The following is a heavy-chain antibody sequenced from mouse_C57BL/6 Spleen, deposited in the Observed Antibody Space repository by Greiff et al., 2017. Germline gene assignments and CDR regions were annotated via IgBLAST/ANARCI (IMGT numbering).Heavy chain of an antibody. D-gene: IGHD2-4*01. J-gene: IGHJ4*01. CDR2: IHPNSGST. Sequence: QVQLKQPGAELVKPGASVKLSCKASGYTFTSYWMHWVKQRPGQGLEWIGMIHPNSGSTNYNEKFKSKATLTVGKSSSTAYMQLSSLTSEDSAVYYCARHDYDDYAMDYWGQGTSVTVSS. V-gene: IGHV1-64*01. CDR1: GYTFTSYW. CDR3: ARHDYDDYAMDY.